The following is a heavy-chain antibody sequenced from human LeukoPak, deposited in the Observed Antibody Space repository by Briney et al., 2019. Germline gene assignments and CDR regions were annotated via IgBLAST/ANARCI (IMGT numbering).Heavy chain of an antibody. CDR3: AKVENTARGYFDY. CDR2: ISGSGGST. J-gene: IGHJ4*02. Sequence: GGSLRLSCAASGFTFSSYAMSWVRQAPGKGLEWVSGISGSGGSTYYADSVKGRFTISRDTSKTTLYLQMNSLRAEDTAVYYCAKVENTARGYFDYWGQGTLVTVSS. D-gene: IGHD5-18*01. V-gene: IGHV3-23*01. CDR1: GFTFSSYA.